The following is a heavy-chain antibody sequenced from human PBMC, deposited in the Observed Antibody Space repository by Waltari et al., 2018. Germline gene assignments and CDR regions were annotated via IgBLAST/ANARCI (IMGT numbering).Heavy chain of an antibody. D-gene: IGHD3-22*01. CDR2: IAEYNGNP. CDR1: GYTFSNYG. Sequence: QVQLVQSGTEVKKPGASVKVSCKASGYTFSNYGVSWVRQAPGLGLEWVGWIAEYNGNPHSAPKLQGRVTMTTDTSTTTAYLELRSLTSDDTAVYYCARVFDSSQYYYGSDYWGQGTLVTVSS. V-gene: IGHV1-18*01. CDR3: ARVFDSSQYYYGSDY. J-gene: IGHJ4*02.